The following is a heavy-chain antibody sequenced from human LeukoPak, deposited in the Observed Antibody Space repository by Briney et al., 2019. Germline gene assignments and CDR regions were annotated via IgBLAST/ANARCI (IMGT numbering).Heavy chain of an antibody. Sequence: GGSLRLSCAASGFTFSSYSMNWVRQAPGKGLEWVPSISSSSSYIYYADSVKGRFTISRDNAKNSLYLQMNSLRAEGTAVYYCARDGITMVRGVPDAFDIWGQGTMVTVSS. CDR3: ARDGITMVRGVPDAFDI. V-gene: IGHV3-21*01. CDR1: GFTFSSYS. D-gene: IGHD3-10*01. CDR2: ISSSSSYI. J-gene: IGHJ3*02.